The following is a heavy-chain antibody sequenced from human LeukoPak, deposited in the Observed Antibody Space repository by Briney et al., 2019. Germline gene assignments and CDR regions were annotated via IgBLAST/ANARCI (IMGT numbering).Heavy chain of an antibody. J-gene: IGHJ4*02. CDR3: ASPMGVRGVGYFDY. Sequence: GGPLRLSCAASGFTFNSYWMSWVRQAPGKGLEWVANIKQDGSEKHYVDSVKGRFTISRDNAKNSLYLQMNSLRAEDTAVYYCASPMGVRGVGYFDYWGQGTLVTVSS. CDR2: IKQDGSEK. V-gene: IGHV3-7*01. D-gene: IGHD3-10*01. CDR1: GFTFNSYW.